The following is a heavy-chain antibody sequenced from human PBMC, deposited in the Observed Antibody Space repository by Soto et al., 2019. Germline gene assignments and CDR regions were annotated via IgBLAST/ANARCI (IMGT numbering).Heavy chain of an antibody. V-gene: IGHV3-15*07. J-gene: IGHJ4*01. CDR2: IKSKTDGGTT. Sequence: GGSLRLSCAASGFTFSNAWINWVRQAPGKGLEWVGRIKSKTDGGTTDFAAPVKGRFAISRDDSKNMVYLQMNSLKTEDTAVYYCTTDSYITTVIVRFHYWGHGTLVTVSS. D-gene: IGHD3-22*01. CDR3: TTDSYITTVIVRFHY. CDR1: GFTFSNAW.